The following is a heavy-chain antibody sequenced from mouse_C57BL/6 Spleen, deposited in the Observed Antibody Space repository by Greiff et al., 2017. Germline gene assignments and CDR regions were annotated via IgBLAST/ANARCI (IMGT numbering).Heavy chain of an antibody. CDR3: TTVVAFAY. CDR2: IDPENGDT. Sequence: VQLQQSGAELVRPGASVKLSCTASGFNIKDDYMHWVKQRPEQGLEWIGWIDPENGDTEYASKFQGKATITAETSSNTAYLQLSSLTSEDTAVYYCTTVVAFAYWGQGTLVTVSA. V-gene: IGHV14-4*01. J-gene: IGHJ3*01. D-gene: IGHD1-1*01. CDR1: GFNIKDDY.